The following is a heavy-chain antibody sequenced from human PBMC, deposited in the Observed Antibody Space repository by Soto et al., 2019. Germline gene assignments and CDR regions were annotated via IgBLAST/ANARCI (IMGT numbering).Heavy chain of an antibody. D-gene: IGHD3-3*01. CDR1: GGSVNGYY. Sequence: PSETLSLTCAGYGGSVNGYYWNWIRQPPGKGLEWIGEFNHTGGTNYNPSLKSRDTMSVDTSKNQFSLKLSSVTAADTAIYDCATRITVFGLLIPPFDHWGQGTQVTVSS. V-gene: IGHV4-34*01. CDR2: FNHTGGT. J-gene: IGHJ5*02. CDR3: ATRITVFGLLIPPFDH.